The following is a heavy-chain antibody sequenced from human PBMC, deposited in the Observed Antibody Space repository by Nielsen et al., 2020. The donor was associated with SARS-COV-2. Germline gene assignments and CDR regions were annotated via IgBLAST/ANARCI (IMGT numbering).Heavy chain of an antibody. CDR2: INQDGSVK. Sequence: WIRQPPGKGLEWVAIINQDGSVKYYLDSVKGRFTISRDNAKNSLYLQMNSLRAEDTAVYYCARDARFYYYGSGSYSDYYYYGMDVWGQGTTVTVSS. CDR3: ARDARFYYYGSGSYSDYYYYGMDV. V-gene: IGHV3-7*01. J-gene: IGHJ6*02. D-gene: IGHD3-10*01.